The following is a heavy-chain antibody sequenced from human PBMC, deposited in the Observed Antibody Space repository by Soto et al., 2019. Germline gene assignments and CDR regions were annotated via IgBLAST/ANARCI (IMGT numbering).Heavy chain of an antibody. V-gene: IGHV3-23*01. CDR2: ISGSGDRT. J-gene: IGHJ4*02. Sequence: GGSLRLSCAASGITISNYPMSWVRQAPGKGLDWVSGISGSGDRTYYADYAKGRFTISKDISRNSLSLQLDSLGVEDTAVYFCVKDDGGYPSTAPHWGQGTLVTVSS. CDR1: GITISNYP. CDR3: VKDDGGYPSTAPH. D-gene: IGHD3-22*01.